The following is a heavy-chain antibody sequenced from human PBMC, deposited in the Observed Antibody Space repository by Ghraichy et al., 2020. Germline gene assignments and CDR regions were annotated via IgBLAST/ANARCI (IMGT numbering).Heavy chain of an antibody. D-gene: IGHD3-10*01. V-gene: IGHV3-74*01. CDR2: LKSDGSSA. CDR1: GFTVSTYW. J-gene: IGHJ4*02. CDR3: LEEGVYYYCSGTSDY. Sequence: GGSLRLSCVDSGFTVSTYWMHWVRQAPGKGLVWVSRLKSDGSSANYADSVRGRFTISSDNANNTLYLQMNSLRAEDTAVYYCLEEGVYYYCSGTSDYWVQGTLVTVSS.